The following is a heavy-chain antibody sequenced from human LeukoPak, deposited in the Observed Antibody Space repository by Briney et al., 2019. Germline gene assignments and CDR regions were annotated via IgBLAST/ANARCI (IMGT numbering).Heavy chain of an antibody. CDR2: INHSGST. V-gene: IGHV4-34*01. J-gene: IGHJ6*02. CDR3: ARNDDYYYYGMDV. CDR1: GGSFSGYY. Sequence: SETLSLTCAVYGGSFSGYYWSWIRQPPGKGLEWIGEINHSGSTYYNPSLKSRVTISVDRSKNQFSLKLSSVTAADTAVYYCARNDDYYYYGMDVWGQGTTVTVSS.